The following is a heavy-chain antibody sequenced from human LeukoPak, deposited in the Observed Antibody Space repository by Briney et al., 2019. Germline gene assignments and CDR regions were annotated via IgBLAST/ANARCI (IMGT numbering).Heavy chain of an antibody. D-gene: IGHD4-17*01. CDR2: INPNSGGT. CDR3: AREWSYGDYYDY. CDR1: GYTFTGYY. V-gene: IGHV1-2*06. J-gene: IGHJ4*02. Sequence: ASVKVSCKASGYTFTGYYIHWVRQAPGQGLEWMGRINPNSGGTDYAQKFQGRVTMTREKSISTASMELTRLTSDDTAVFYCAREWSYGDYYDYWGQGTLVTASS.